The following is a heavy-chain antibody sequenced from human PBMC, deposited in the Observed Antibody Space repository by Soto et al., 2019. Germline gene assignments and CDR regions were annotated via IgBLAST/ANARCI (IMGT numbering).Heavy chain of an antibody. CDR1: GYTFTSYD. Sequence: QVQLVQSGAEVKKPGASVKVSCKASGYTFTSYDINWVRQATGQGLEWMGWMNPNSGNTGYAQKFQGRVTMTSNTSISTAYMELSSLRSEDTAVYYCARGTQLDRGGYYYYGMDVWGQGTTVTVSS. V-gene: IGHV1-8*01. J-gene: IGHJ6*02. CDR3: ARGTQLDRGGYYYYGMDV. D-gene: IGHD6-6*01. CDR2: MNPNSGNT.